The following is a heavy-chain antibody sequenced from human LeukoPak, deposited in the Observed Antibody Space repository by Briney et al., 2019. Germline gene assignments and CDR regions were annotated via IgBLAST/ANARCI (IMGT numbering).Heavy chain of an antibody. Sequence: PGGSLRLSCATSGFTFSSYAMHWVRQAPGKGLEWVALISYDGINQYYADSVKGQFIISRDNSKNTLYLQLNSLRLEDTAVYYCTLTTFGVVYYFDYWGQGTLVTVSS. CDR3: TLTTFGVVYYFDY. CDR2: ISYDGINQ. V-gene: IGHV3-30*04. J-gene: IGHJ4*02. D-gene: IGHD1/OR15-1a*01. CDR1: GFTFSSYA.